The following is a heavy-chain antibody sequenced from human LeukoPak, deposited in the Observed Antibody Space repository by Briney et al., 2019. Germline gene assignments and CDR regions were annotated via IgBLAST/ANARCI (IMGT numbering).Heavy chain of an antibody. D-gene: IGHD2-2*01. Sequence: PGGSLRLSCAASGFTFSSYWMSWVRQAPGKGLEWVANIKQDGSEKYYVDSVKGRFTISRDNAKNSLYLQMNSLRAEDTAVYYCARDHIVVVPAAIYYGMDVWGQGTTVTVSS. CDR1: GFTFSSYW. CDR3: ARDHIVVVPAAIYYGMDV. V-gene: IGHV3-7*01. J-gene: IGHJ6*02. CDR2: IKQDGSEK.